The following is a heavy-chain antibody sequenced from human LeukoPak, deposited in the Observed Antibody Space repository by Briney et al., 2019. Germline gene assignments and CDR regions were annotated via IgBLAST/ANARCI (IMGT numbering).Heavy chain of an antibody. D-gene: IGHD6-19*01. CDR2: ITATGDTA. V-gene: IGHV3-23*01. J-gene: IGHJ4*02. CDR1: GFTFSSYG. CDR3: AGDRNSDWYSPLDY. Sequence: SGGSLRLSCAASGFTFSSYGMNWVRQAPGKGLEWVAIITATGDTAYYADSVKGRFTISRDNSRNTVYMQMDSLRAEDTAIYYCAGDRNSDWYSPLDYWGQGSQVTVSP.